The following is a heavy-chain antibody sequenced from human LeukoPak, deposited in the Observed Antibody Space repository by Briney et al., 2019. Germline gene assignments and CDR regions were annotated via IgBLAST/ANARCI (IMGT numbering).Heavy chain of an antibody. CDR2: SYTTGSA. V-gene: IGHV4-4*07. CDR3: ARGELIRGVLARSPRPRLYYGMDV. D-gene: IGHD3-10*01. J-gene: IGHJ6*02. Sequence: SETLSLTCTVSGGSIRDSYWNWIRLPAGRGLEWIGRSYTTGSASYNPSLKSRVTMSFDMSSNQFSLRLTSVTAADTAVYFCARGELIRGVLARSPRPRLYYGMDVWGQGTTVIVSS. CDR1: GGSIRDSY.